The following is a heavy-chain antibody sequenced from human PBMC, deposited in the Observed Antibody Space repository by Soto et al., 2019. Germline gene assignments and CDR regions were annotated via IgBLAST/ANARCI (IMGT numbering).Heavy chain of an antibody. CDR1: GYTFTSYG. CDR3: ARGGGRLGYCSTTSCSLNAFDI. V-gene: IGHV1-18*01. CDR2: ISSYNGNT. J-gene: IGHJ3*02. D-gene: IGHD2-2*01. Sequence: GASVKVSCKASGYTFTSYGISWVRQAPGQGLEWMGWISSYNGNTTYAQKLQGRVTVTTDTSTSTAYMELRSLRSDDTAVYYCARGGGRLGYCSTTSCSLNAFDIWGQGTMVTVS.